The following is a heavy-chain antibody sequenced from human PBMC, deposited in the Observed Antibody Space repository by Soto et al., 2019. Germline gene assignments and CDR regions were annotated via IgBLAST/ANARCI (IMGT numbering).Heavy chain of an antibody. CDR2: MNPNSGDT. J-gene: IGHJ6*02. D-gene: IGHD1-1*01. V-gene: IGHV1-8*01. CDR3: ARANGDV. Sequence: QVQLVQSGAEVKRPGAPVRASCKAPGYTFTTVDTNWVRRAPGQGLEWMGWMNPNSGDTGYAQNFQGRVSMTRSTSISTAYLEVWSLTSEDTTVYFCARANGDVWGQGTTVTVS. CDR1: GYTFTTVD.